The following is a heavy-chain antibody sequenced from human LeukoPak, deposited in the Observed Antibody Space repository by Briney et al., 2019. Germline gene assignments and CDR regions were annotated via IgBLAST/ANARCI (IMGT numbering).Heavy chain of an antibody. D-gene: IGHD1-7*01. CDR3: ARDRLGTYWYFDL. Sequence: SETLSLTCNVSGDSINSYYWNWIRHPPGKGLEWIGYVYYSGGTNYNPSLKSRVSISIDTSKNQFSLKLSSVTAADTAVYYCARDRLGTYWYFDLWGRGTLVTVSA. CDR1: GDSINSYY. V-gene: IGHV4-59*12. CDR2: VYYSGGT. J-gene: IGHJ2*01.